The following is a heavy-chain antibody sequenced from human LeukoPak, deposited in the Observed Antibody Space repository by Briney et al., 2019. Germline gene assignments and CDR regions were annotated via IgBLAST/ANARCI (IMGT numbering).Heavy chain of an antibody. Sequence: KTSETLSLTCAVYGGSFSGYYWSWIRQPPGKGLEWIGEINHSGSTDYNPSLKSRVTISVDTPKNQFSLKLSSVTAADTAVYYCARLRGNYYGSGSYYERPAFDYWGQGTLVTVSS. V-gene: IGHV4-34*01. CDR3: ARLRGNYYGSGSYYERPAFDY. CDR1: GGSFSGYY. CDR2: INHSGST. D-gene: IGHD3-10*01. J-gene: IGHJ4*02.